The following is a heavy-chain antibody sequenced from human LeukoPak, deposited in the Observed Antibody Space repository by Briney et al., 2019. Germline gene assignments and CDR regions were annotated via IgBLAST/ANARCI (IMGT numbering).Heavy chain of an antibody. CDR3: ARGIYDPLDAFDI. V-gene: IGHV4-34*01. Sequence: SETLSLTCAVYGGSFSGYHWSWIRQPPGKGLEWIGEINHSGSTNYNPSLKSRVTISVDTSKNQFSLKLSSVTAADTAVYYCARGIYDPLDAFDIWGQGTMVTVSS. J-gene: IGHJ3*02. CDR2: INHSGST. D-gene: IGHD2-21*01. CDR1: GGSFSGYH.